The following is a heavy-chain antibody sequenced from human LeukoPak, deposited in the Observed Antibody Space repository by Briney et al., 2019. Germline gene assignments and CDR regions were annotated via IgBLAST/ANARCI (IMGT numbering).Heavy chain of an antibody. CDR1: GFTLSSSG. V-gene: IGHV3-30*02. CDR2: IRYDGSNQ. CDR3: AKRAAAGWYLFDY. J-gene: IGHJ4*02. Sequence: GGSLRLSCAASGFTLSSSGMHWVRQAPGKGLEWVAFIRYDGSNQYYADSVKGRFTISRDNSKNTLYLQMNSLRTEDTAVYYRAKRAAAGWYLFDYWGQGTLVTVSS. D-gene: IGHD6-19*01.